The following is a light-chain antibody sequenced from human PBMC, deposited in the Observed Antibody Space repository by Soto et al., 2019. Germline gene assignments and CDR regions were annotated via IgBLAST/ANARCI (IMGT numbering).Light chain of an antibody. Sequence: QMTQSPSSLSASVGDRVSITCRASQGIINYLAWYQQKPGKVPKLLIYAASTLESGVPSRFSGSGSGTDFTLTISSLQPEDVATYFCQNYNSAPRTFGQGTKVDIK. CDR2: AAS. V-gene: IGKV1-27*01. CDR3: QNYNSAPRT. CDR1: QGIINY. J-gene: IGKJ1*01.